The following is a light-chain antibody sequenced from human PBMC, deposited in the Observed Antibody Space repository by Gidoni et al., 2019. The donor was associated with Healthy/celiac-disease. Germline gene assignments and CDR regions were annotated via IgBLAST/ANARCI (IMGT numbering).Light chain of an antibody. CDR1: SYHIWNHS. J-gene: IGLJ3*02. CDR2: DNN. Sequence: QSVLTPPPSVSAAPGQKVTLSCSGSSYHIWNHSVSWYQQLTGTAPKLLIYDNNKRPSGIPDRFSGSKSGTSATLGITGLQTGDEADYYCGTWDSSLSIWVFGGGTKLTIL. V-gene: IGLV1-51*01. CDR3: GTWDSSLSIWV.